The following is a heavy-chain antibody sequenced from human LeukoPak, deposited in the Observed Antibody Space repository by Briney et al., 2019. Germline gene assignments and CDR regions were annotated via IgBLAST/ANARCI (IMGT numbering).Heavy chain of an antibody. Sequence: GGSLRLSCAASGFTFSSYNMNWVRQAPGKGLEWVSSVTTTSYTYYADSVKGRFTISRDNAKNSLYLHMNSLRADDTAVYYCARALYGDYDKYFQHWGQGTLVTVSS. CDR1: GFTFSSYN. D-gene: IGHD4-17*01. CDR2: VTTTSYT. V-gene: IGHV3-21*01. CDR3: ARALYGDYDKYFQH. J-gene: IGHJ1*01.